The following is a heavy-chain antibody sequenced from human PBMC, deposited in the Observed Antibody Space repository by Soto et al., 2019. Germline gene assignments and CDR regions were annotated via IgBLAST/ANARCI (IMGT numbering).Heavy chain of an antibody. Sequence: GSLRLSCAASVFTFSSYAMSWVRQAPGKGLEWVSAISGIGGSTYYADSVKGRFTISRDNSKNTLYLQMNSLRAEDTAVYYCAKFWAAYPAPSDYWGQGTLVTVSS. D-gene: IGHD6-25*01. CDR2: ISGIGGST. V-gene: IGHV3-23*01. CDR1: VFTFSSYA. CDR3: AKFWAAYPAPSDY. J-gene: IGHJ4*02.